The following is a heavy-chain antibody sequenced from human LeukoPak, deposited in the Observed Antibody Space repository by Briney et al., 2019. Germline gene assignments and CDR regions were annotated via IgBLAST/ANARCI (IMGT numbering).Heavy chain of an antibody. Sequence: ASVKVSCKASGYTFTGYYMHWVRQAPGQGLEWMGWINPNSGGTNYAQKFQGWVTMTRDTSISTAYMELSRLRSDDTAVYYCARVPRYCSSTSCPPDYWGQGTLVTVSS. V-gene: IGHV1-2*04. CDR1: GYTFTGYY. CDR2: INPNSGGT. D-gene: IGHD2-2*01. CDR3: ARVPRYCSSTSCPPDY. J-gene: IGHJ4*02.